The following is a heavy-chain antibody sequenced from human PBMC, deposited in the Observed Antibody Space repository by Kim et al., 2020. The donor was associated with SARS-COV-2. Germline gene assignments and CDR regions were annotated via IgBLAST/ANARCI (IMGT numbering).Heavy chain of an antibody. V-gene: IGHV7-4-1*02. J-gene: IGHJ4*02. Sequence: ASVKVSCKASGYTFTSYAMNWVRQAPGQGLEWMGWINTNTGNPTYAQGFTGRFVFSLDTSVSTAYLQISSLKAEDTAVYYCARDGERRVYYYDSSGYYPGYWGQGTLVTVSS. CDR3: ARDGERRVYYYDSSGYYPGY. CDR1: GYTFTSYA. D-gene: IGHD3-22*01. CDR2: INTNTGNP.